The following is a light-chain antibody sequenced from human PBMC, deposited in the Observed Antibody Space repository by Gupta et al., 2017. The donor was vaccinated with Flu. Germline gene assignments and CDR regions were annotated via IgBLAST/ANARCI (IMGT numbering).Light chain of an antibody. CDR2: GAS. Sequence: VMTQSPATLSVSPGERATLSCRASQSVSSNLAWYQQKPGQAPRLLIYGASTRATGIPARFSGSGSGTEFTLTITSLQSEDFAVYYCQQYNNWPPWTFGQGTKVEIK. CDR3: QQYNNWPPWT. J-gene: IGKJ1*01. CDR1: QSVSSN. V-gene: IGKV3-15*01.